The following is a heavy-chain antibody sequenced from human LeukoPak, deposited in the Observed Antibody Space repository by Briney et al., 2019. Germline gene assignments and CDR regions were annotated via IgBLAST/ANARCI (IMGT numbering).Heavy chain of an antibody. V-gene: IGHV3-7*01. D-gene: IGHD6-13*01. CDR2: IKQGGSEK. Sequence: GGSLRLSCAASGFAFSSYWMSWVRQAPGKGLEWVANIKQGGSEKYYVDSVKGRFTISRDNAKNSLYLQMNSLRAEDTAVYYCARGKGSSSWYAYWGQGTLVTVSS. CDR1: GFAFSSYW. J-gene: IGHJ4*02. CDR3: ARGKGSSSWYAY.